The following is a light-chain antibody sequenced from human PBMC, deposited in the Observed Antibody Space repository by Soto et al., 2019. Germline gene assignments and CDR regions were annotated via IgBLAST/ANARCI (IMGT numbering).Light chain of an antibody. CDR1: QSVSSN. CDR2: GAS. V-gene: IGKV3-15*01. CDR3: QQYNNWPLT. J-gene: IGKJ4*01. Sequence: EMVMTQSPATLSVSPGERATLSCRASQSVSSNLAWYQQKPGQAPRLLIYGASTRATGIPARFSGSRSGTEFTLTISSLQSEDFAVYYCQQYNNWPLTFGGATKLEIK.